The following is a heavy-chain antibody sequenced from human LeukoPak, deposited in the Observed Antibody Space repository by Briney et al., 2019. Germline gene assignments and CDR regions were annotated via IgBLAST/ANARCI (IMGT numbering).Heavy chain of an antibody. Sequence: RASVKVSCKASGYTLTTSDINWVRQATGQGLEWMGWMNPNTGHTGFTQKFQGRVTMTRSISLNTAYMELSSLRSEDTAVYFCRRVQSGSLLRYGMDVWGQGTTVTVSS. V-gene: IGHV1-8*01. J-gene: IGHJ6*02. CDR1: GYTLTTSD. CDR2: MNPNTGHT. CDR3: RRVQSGSLLRYGMDV. D-gene: IGHD3-10*01.